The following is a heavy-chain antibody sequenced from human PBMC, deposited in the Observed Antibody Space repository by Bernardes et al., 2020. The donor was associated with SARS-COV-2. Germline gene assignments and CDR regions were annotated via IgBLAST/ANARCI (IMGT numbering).Heavy chain of an antibody. Sequence: GGSLRLSCAVSGFIFDDYAMHWVRQAPGKGLEWVSGIIWNSGSIGYADSVKGRFTISRDNARNSLYLQMNSLRAEDTALYYCARDLYRDGYQTFDYWGQGTLVAVSS. V-gene: IGHV3-9*01. D-gene: IGHD2-21*01. CDR1: GFIFDDYA. J-gene: IGHJ4*02. CDR2: IIWNSGSI. CDR3: ARDLYRDGYQTFDY.